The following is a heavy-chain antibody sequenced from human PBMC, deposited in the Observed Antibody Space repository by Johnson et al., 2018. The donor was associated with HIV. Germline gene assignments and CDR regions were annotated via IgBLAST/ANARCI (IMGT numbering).Heavy chain of an antibody. J-gene: IGHJ3*02. V-gene: IGHV3-9*01. D-gene: IGHD5-18*01. CDR1: RFIFDDHA. Sequence: VQLVESGGGLAQPGRSLRLSCAASRFIFDDHAMYWVRQSPGKGLEWVSSFNWNRGSIGYADSVKGRFTISRDNAKNSLYLQMNSLRAEDTAVYYCVRSIQLWLPGAFDIWGQGTMVTVSS. CDR3: VRSIQLWLPGAFDI. CDR2: FNWNRGSI.